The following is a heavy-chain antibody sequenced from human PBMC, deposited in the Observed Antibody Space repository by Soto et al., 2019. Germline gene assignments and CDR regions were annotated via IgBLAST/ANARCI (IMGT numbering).Heavy chain of an antibody. D-gene: IGHD4-17*01. V-gene: IGHV4-31*03. Sequence: NPXATLSLTCSVSGDSIDNTVFFWNWIRQHPEKGLEWIGYISSSGKTYYNPSLKSRVTMSLDTSRNQFSLNLTSVTAADTAVYFCARHLSGDYPNSNWFDPWGQGTLVTVSS. CDR3: ARHLSGDYPNSNWFDP. CDR2: ISSSGKT. CDR1: GDSIDNTVFF. J-gene: IGHJ5*02.